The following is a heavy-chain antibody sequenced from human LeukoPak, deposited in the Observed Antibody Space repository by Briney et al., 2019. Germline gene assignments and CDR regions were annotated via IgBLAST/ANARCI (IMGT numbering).Heavy chain of an antibody. CDR1: GFTFSSYS. J-gene: IGHJ3*02. Sequence: GGSLRLSCAASGFTFSSYSMNWVRQAPGKGLEWVSSISSSSSYIYYADSVKGRFTISRDNAKNSLYLQMNSLRAEDTAVYYCARGRISPGAFDIWGQGTMVTVSS. V-gene: IGHV3-21*01. D-gene: IGHD2/OR15-2a*01. CDR2: ISSSSSYI. CDR3: ARGRISPGAFDI.